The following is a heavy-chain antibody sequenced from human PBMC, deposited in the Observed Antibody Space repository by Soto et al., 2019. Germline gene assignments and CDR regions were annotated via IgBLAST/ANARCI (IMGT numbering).Heavy chain of an antibody. J-gene: IGHJ6*02. CDR3: AKHVEDLYFGLDA. D-gene: IGHD2-15*01. CDR1: GYSFVTYW. Sequence: PGESLKISCKGSGYSFVTYWITWVRQMPGKGLEWMGRIDPGDSYARYSPSFEGHVTVSVDRSINTAYLQWSSLRASDSAIYYCAKHVEDLYFGLDAWGQGTSVTVSS. CDR2: IDPGDSYA. V-gene: IGHV5-10-1*01.